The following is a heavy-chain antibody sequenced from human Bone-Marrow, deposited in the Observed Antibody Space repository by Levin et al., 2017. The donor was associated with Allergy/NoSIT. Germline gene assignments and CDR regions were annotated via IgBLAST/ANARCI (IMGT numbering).Heavy chain of an antibody. Sequence: RGSLRLSCTDSRFTFNTYAMSWVRQAPGKGLEWVSAISGGAGRTHYADSVKGRFTISRDNSKNTLYLELSSLRAEDTAVYYCASFAAGSLYYGLDVWGQGTTVTVSS. CDR2: ISGGAGRT. D-gene: IGHD6-13*01. J-gene: IGHJ6*02. CDR3: ASFAAGSLYYGLDV. V-gene: IGHV3-23*01. CDR1: RFTFNTYA.